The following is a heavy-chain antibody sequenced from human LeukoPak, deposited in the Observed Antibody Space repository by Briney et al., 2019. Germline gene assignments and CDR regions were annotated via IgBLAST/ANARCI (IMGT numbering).Heavy chain of an antibody. V-gene: IGHV3-11*01. Sequence: GGSLRLSCAASGFTFSDYYMSWIRQAPGKGLEWVSYISSSGSTIYYADSVKGRFTISRDNAKNSLYLQMNSLRAEDTAVYYCARCRGSGSYWDYFDYWGQGTLVTVSS. CDR1: GFTFSDYY. CDR2: ISSSGSTI. J-gene: IGHJ4*02. D-gene: IGHD3-10*01. CDR3: ARCRGSGSYWDYFDY.